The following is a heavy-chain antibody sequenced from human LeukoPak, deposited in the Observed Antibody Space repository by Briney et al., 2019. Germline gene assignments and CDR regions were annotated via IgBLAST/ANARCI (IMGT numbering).Heavy chain of an antibody. CDR1: GYTFTGYY. D-gene: IGHD3-9*01. J-gene: IGHJ5*02. CDR3: ARDRYDILTDYRWFDP. V-gene: IGHV1-2*02. CDR2: INPNSGGT. Sequence: ASVKVSCKTSGYTFTGYYIHWVRQAPGQGLEWMGWINPNSGGTRYAQKFQGRVTMTRDTSISTAYMELSRLRSDDTAVYYCARDRYDILTDYRWFDPWGQGTLVTVSS.